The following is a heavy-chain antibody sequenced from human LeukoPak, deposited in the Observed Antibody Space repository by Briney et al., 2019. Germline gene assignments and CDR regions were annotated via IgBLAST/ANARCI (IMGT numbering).Heavy chain of an antibody. CDR1: GFTFDEYA. V-gene: IGHV3-9*01. J-gene: IGHJ6*04. Sequence: GGSLRLSCAASGFTFDEYAMHWVRRAPGKGLEWVSGISWNSGSIGYADSVKGRFTISRDNAKNSLYLQMNSLRAEDTAVYYCAELGITMIGGVWGKGTTVTISS. CDR2: ISWNSGSI. D-gene: IGHD3-10*02. CDR3: AELGITMIGGV.